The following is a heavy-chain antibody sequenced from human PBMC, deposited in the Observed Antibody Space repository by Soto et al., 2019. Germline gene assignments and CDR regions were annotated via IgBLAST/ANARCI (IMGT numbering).Heavy chain of an antibody. J-gene: IGHJ3*02. CDR3: ARDRLDAFDI. Sequence: SETLSLTCTVSGGSISGYYWTWIRQPPGKGLEWIGYIYYSGSTNYSPSLKSRVTISVDTSKNQFSLKLSSATAADTAVYYCARDRLDAFDIWGQGTMVTVSS. V-gene: IGHV4-59*01. CDR1: GGSISGYY. CDR2: IYYSGST. D-gene: IGHD6-25*01.